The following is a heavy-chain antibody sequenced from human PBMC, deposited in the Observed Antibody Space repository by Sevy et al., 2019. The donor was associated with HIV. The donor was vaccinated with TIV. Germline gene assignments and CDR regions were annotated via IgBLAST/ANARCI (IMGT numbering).Heavy chain of an antibody. Sequence: GGCLRLSCAASGFTFSSYAMTWVRQAPGKGLEWVLGISGSGYSTYYADSVKGRFTISRDNSKNTLYLQMNSLRAEDTAVYYCAKEGGGYNYDSSGLFDYWGQGTLVTVSS. CDR3: AKEGGGYNYDSSGLFDY. CDR2: ISGSGYST. J-gene: IGHJ4*02. CDR1: GFTFSSYA. V-gene: IGHV3-23*01. D-gene: IGHD3-22*01.